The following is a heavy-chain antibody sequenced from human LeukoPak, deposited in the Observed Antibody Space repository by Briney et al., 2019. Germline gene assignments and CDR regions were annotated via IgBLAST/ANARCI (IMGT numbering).Heavy chain of an antibody. CDR3: ARLRPMADY. D-gene: IGHD2-8*01. CDR1: GGSISSGSYY. J-gene: IGHJ4*02. CDR2: IYTSGST. Sequence: SETLSLTCTVSGGSISSGSYYWSWIRQPAGKGLEWIGRIYTSGSTNYNPSLKSRVTISVDTSKNQFSLKLSSVTAADTAVYYCARLRPMADYWGQGTLVTVSS. V-gene: IGHV4-61*02.